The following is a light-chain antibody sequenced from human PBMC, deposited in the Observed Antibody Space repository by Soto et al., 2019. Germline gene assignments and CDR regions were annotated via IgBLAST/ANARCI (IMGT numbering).Light chain of an antibody. J-gene: IGKJ4*01. CDR3: HQYGSSPLT. CDR1: QSVSSSY. Sequence: EFVLTQSPGTLSLSPGERATLSCRASQSVSSSYLAWYQQKPGQAPRLLIYGASSRATGIPDRFSGSGSGTDFTLTISRLEPEDFAVYYCHQYGSSPLTFGGGTKVDIK. CDR2: GAS. V-gene: IGKV3-20*01.